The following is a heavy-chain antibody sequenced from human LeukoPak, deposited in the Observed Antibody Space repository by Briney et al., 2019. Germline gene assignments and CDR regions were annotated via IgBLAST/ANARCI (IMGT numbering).Heavy chain of an antibody. J-gene: IGHJ4*02. CDR1: GVSITNYY. D-gene: IGHD1-26*01. CDR2: MYISGST. V-gene: IGHV4-4*07. Sequence: SETLSLTCTVSGVSITNYYWAWIRQPAGKGLEWIGRMYISGSTNYNPSLKSRVSISIDKTKNQFSLKLTSVTAADTAVYYCARDYLVGAPLDSWGQGTLVTVSS. CDR3: ARDYLVGAPLDS.